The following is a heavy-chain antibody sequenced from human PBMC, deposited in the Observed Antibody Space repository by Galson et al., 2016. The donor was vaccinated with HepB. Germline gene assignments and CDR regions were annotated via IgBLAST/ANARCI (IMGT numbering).Heavy chain of an antibody. Sequence: SVKVSCKASGGTFSSYTISWVRQAPGQGLEWMGRIIPIFGTANYAQKFQGRVTITADESTTTAHMELSSLRSEDTAMYYCARYSGRYPYYYYFGMDVWGQVTTVTVSS. CDR1: GGTFSSYT. J-gene: IGHJ6*02. CDR3: ARYSGRYPYYYYFGMDV. D-gene: IGHD1-26*01. V-gene: IGHV1-69*13. CDR2: IIPIFGTA.